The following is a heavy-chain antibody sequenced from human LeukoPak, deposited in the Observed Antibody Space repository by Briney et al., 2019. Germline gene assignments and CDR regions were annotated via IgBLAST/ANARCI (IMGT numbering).Heavy chain of an antibody. V-gene: IGHV3-74*01. J-gene: IGHJ4*02. Sequence: PGGSLGLSCVVSGSTFSNYWMHWVRQAPGKGLVWVSRINTDGSDTSYVESVRGRFTVSRDNAKNTLYLQMNSLKSEDTAVYYCARRGEDGFGYRYWGQGTLVTVSS. CDR2: INTDGSDT. D-gene: IGHD5-12*01. CDR1: GSTFSNYW. CDR3: ARRGEDGFGYRY.